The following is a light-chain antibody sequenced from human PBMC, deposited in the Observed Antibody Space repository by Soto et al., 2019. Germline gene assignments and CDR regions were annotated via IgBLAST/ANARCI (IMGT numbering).Light chain of an antibody. CDR3: QQYNDWPLT. Sequence: EIVLTQSPATLSLSPGERATLSCRASQSVSNYLAWYQQKPGQAPRLLIYGAFTRATGIPTRFSGTGSGTEFTLTISSLQSEDFALYYCQQYNDWPLTFGQGTKVDI. V-gene: IGKV3-15*01. CDR2: GAF. CDR1: QSVSNY. J-gene: IGKJ1*01.